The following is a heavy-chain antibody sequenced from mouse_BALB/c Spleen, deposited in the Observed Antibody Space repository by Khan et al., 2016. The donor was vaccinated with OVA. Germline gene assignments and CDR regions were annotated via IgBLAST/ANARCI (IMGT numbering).Heavy chain of an antibody. V-gene: IGHV1-9*01. J-gene: IGHJ2*01. D-gene: IGHD2-10*01. CDR1: GYAFRSYW. CDR2: ILPGTGNT. CDR3: TSTYYADY. Sequence: QVQLQQPGAELMKPGASVKISCEATGYAFRSYWIEWVKPRPGHGLEWVGEILPGTGNTKYNAKFEGKATLTADTSSNTAHLKLSSLTSADSAVYYCTSTYYADYWGQGTTLTVSS.